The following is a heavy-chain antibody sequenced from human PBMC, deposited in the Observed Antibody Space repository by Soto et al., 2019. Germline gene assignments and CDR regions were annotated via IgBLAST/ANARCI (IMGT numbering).Heavy chain of an antibody. D-gene: IGHD1-26*01. CDR1: GFTFSSYA. V-gene: IGHV3-23*01. CDR2: ISGSGGST. Sequence: PGGSLRLSCAASGFTFSSYAMSWVRQAPGKGLEWVSAISGSGGSTYYADSVKGRFTINPDTSKNQFSLQLNSVTPEDTAVYYCARDGPPYREDAFDIWGQGTMVTVSS. CDR3: ARDGPPYREDAFDI. J-gene: IGHJ3*02.